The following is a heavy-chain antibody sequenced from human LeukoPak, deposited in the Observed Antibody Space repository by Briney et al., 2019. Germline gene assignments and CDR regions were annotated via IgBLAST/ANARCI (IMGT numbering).Heavy chain of an antibody. V-gene: IGHV3-73*01. CDR1: GFMFSGSP. CDR3: ARPSQYGSGTDYYFDS. J-gene: IGHJ4*02. D-gene: IGHD3-10*01. Sequence: GGSMRLSCAASGFMFSGSPMHWVRQASGKGLEWVGHIRSKANNYATIYAASVKGRFTISRDESKNTAYLQMNSLKTEDTAVYYCARPSQYGSGTDYYFDSWGQGTLVTVSS. CDR2: IRSKANNYAT.